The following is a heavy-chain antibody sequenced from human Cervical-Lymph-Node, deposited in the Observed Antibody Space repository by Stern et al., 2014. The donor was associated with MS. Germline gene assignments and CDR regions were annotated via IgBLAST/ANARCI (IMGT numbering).Heavy chain of an antibody. D-gene: IGHD1-20*01. V-gene: IGHV5-51*01. Sequence: VQLVQSGAEVKKPGESLKISCKGSGYSFTTYWIGWVRQMPGKGLEWMGIIYPDDSDTRSSPSFQGQVPISADNSTSTPYLQWRSLKTSDAAVYYCARRIAGGMAAWGQGPTFTVSS. CDR2: IYPDDSDT. CDR3: ARRIAGGMAA. CDR1: GYSFTTYW. J-gene: IGHJ6*02.